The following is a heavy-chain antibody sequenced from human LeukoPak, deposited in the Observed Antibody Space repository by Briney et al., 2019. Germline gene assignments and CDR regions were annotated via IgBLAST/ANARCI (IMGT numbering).Heavy chain of an antibody. V-gene: IGHV4-34*01. Sequence: SETLSLTCAVYGGSFSGYYWSWIRQPPGKGLEWIGEINHSGSTNYNPSLKSRVTISVDTSRNQFSLKLSSVTAADTAVYYCARFSSGWYYFDYWGQGTLVTVSS. CDR2: INHSGST. CDR3: ARFSSGWYYFDY. CDR1: GGSFSGYY. D-gene: IGHD6-19*01. J-gene: IGHJ4*02.